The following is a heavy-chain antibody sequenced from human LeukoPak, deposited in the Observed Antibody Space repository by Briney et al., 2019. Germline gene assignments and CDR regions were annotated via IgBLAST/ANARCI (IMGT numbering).Heavy chain of an antibody. J-gene: IGHJ3*02. CDR3: ASLWYSYGSSDAFDI. D-gene: IGHD5-18*01. Sequence: PSETLSLTCAVYGGSFSGYYWSWIRQPPGKGLEWIGYIYYSGSTNYNPSLKSRVTISVDTSKNQFSLKLSSVTAADTAVYYCASLWYSYGSSDAFDIWGQGTMVTVSS. CDR1: GGSFSGYY. V-gene: IGHV4-59*08. CDR2: IYYSGST.